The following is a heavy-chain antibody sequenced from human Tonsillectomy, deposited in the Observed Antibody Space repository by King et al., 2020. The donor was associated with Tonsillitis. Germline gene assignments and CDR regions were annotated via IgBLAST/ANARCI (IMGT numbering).Heavy chain of an antibody. CDR2: IIPIFGTA. V-gene: IGHV1-69*01. Sequence: VQLVESGAEVKKPGSSVKVSCKASGGTFSSYAISGVRQAPGQGLEWMGGIIPIFGTANYAQKFQGRVTITADESTSTAYMELSSLRSEDTAVYYCARVSLVVVTARGIHDAFDIWGQGTMVTVSS. J-gene: IGHJ3*02. CDR3: ARVSLVVVTARGIHDAFDI. D-gene: IGHD2-21*02. CDR1: GGTFSSYA.